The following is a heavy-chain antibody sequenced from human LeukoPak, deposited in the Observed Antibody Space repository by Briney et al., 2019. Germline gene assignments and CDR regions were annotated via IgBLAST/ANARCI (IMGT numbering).Heavy chain of an antibody. D-gene: IGHD1-7*01. J-gene: IGHJ5*02. V-gene: IGHV4-38-2*02. Sequence: SETLSLTCTVSGYSITSGFYWGWIRQPPGMGLEWIGSIDHSGSTYYNPSLKSRVTISVDTSKNQFSLKLSSVTAADTAVYYCARHSAYNCNCDPWGQGTLVTVSS. CDR2: IDHSGST. CDR1: GYSITSGFY. CDR3: ARHSAYNCNCDP.